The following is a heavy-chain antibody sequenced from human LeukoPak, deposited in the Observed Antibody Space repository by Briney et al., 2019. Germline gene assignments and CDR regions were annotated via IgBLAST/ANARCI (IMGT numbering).Heavy chain of an antibody. Sequence: GGSLRLSCAASGFTFTNYWMSWVRQAPGKGLEWVANIKADGSEKFYVDSVKGRFTISRDNAKNSLYLQMNNLRAEDTAVYYCARESSVVRGVITDFDYWGQRTLVTVSS. CDR2: IKADGSEK. V-gene: IGHV3-7*01. J-gene: IGHJ4*02. D-gene: IGHD3-10*01. CDR1: GFTFTNYW. CDR3: ARESSVVRGVITDFDY.